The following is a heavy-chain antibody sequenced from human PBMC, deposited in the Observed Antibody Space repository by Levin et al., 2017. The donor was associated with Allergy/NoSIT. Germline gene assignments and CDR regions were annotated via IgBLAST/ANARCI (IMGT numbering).Heavy chain of an antibody. V-gene: IGHV3-33*07. CDR2: IWHDGSKK. CDR3: ARDGAYKDFWSGYFDPSPYYYSGMYF. Sequence: LSLTCAASGFIFSTYGMYWVRQPPGKGLEWVSVIWHDGSKKYYTDSVKGRFTISRDNSKNTLYLQMKRLRVEDTAVYYCARDGAYKDFWSGYFDPSPYYYSGMYFWGQGTTVTVSS. D-gene: IGHD3-3*01. CDR1: GFIFSTYG. J-gene: IGHJ6*02.